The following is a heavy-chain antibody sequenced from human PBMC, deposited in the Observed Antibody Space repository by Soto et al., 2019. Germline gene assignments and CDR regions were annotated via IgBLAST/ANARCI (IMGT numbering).Heavy chain of an antibody. D-gene: IGHD2-2*02. Sequence: PGESLKISCKGSGYSFTSYWISWVRQMPGEGLEWMGRIDPSDSYTNYSPSFQGHVTISADKSISTAYLQWSSLKASDTAMYYCARRDCSSTSCYRDNYYYGMDVWGQGTTVTVSS. CDR3: ARRDCSSTSCYRDNYYYGMDV. J-gene: IGHJ6*02. V-gene: IGHV5-10-1*01. CDR2: IDPSDSYT. CDR1: GYSFTSYW.